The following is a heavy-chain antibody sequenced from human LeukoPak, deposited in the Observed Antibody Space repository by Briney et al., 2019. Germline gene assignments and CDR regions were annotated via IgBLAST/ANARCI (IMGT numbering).Heavy chain of an antibody. CDR1: GFTFSSYA. J-gene: IGHJ3*02. V-gene: IGHV3-30*04. CDR3: ARPRRSWYYYDSSGYYWGDAFDI. Sequence: GGSLRLSCAASGFTFSSYAMHWVRQAPGKGLEWVAVISYDGSNKYYADSVKGRLTISRDNSKDTLYLQMNSLRAEDTAVYYCARPRRSWYYYDSSGYYWGDAFDIWGQGTMVTVSS. D-gene: IGHD3-22*01. CDR2: ISYDGSNK.